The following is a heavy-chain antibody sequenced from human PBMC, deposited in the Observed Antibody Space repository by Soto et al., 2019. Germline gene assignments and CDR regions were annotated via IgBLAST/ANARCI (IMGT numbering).Heavy chain of an antibody. CDR2: TYYRSKWYN. V-gene: IGHV6-1*01. D-gene: IGHD6-19*01. Sequence: SQTLSLTCVISGDSVSSNSAAWNWIRQSPSRGLEWLGRTYYRSKWYNDYAVSVKSRITINPDTSKNQFSLQLNSVTPEDTAVSYCARAKWLAPYYYYYGMDVWGKGTTVTVSS. J-gene: IGHJ6*04. CDR3: ARAKWLAPYYYYYGMDV. CDR1: GDSVSSNSAA.